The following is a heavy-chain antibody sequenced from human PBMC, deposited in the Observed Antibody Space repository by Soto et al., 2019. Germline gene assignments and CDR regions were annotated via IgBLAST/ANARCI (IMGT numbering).Heavy chain of an antibody. D-gene: IGHD1-26*01. V-gene: IGHV1-18*01. CDR2: ISAYTGNT. CDR1: GYTFSSSD. J-gene: IGHJ4*02. CDR3: ALGGPISGSYWGGDY. Sequence: QVQLVQSGAEVKKPGASAKVSCKASGYTFSSSDISWVRQAPGQGLEWMGWISAYTGNTNYAQRLQGRLTMTTDTSTNTAYLELRSLSSDATAVYYCALGGPISGSYWGGDYWGQGTLVTVSS.